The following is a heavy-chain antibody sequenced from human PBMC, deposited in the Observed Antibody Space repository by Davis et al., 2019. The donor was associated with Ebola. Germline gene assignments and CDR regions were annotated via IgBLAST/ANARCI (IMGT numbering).Heavy chain of an antibody. D-gene: IGHD2-8*01. J-gene: IGHJ4*02. Sequence: ASVKVSCKASGYTFTSYYMHWVRQAPGQGLEWMGIINPSGGSTSYAQKFQGRVTMTRDTSTSTVYMELSSLRSEDTAVYYCAEIRQHCTNGVCPPEAVDYWGQGTLVTVSS. CDR2: INPSGGST. V-gene: IGHV1-46*01. CDR1: GYTFTSYY. CDR3: AEIRQHCTNGVCPPEAVDY.